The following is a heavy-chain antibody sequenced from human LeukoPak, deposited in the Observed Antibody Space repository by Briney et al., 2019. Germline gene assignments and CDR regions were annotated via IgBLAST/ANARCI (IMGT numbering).Heavy chain of an antibody. CDR2: ISSSSSYI. CDR3: ASIPTLEYSSSWVDY. D-gene: IGHD6-13*01. J-gene: IGHJ4*02. Sequence: GGSLRLSCAASGFTVSSYSMNWVRQAPGKGLEWVSSISSSSSYIYYADSVKGRFTISRDNAKNSLYLQMNSLRAEDTAVYYCASIPTLEYSSSWVDYWGQGTLVTVSS. CDR1: GFTVSSYS. V-gene: IGHV3-21*01.